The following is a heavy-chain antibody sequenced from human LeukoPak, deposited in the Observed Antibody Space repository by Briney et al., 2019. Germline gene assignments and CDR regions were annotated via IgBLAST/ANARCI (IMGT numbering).Heavy chain of an antibody. CDR1: GFSLSTSEVG. CDR3: AHGVGGATSLGWFDP. J-gene: IGHJ5*02. D-gene: IGHD1-26*01. CDR2: IQWDDDK. V-gene: IGHV2-5*02. Sequence: SGPTLVKPTQTLTLTCTFSGFSLSTSEVGVGWTRQPPGKALELLSLIQWDDDKRYSQSLKRRLPITQYTSKTQVVLTMTNMEPVDTATYYCAHGVGGATSLGWFDPWGQGTLVTVSS.